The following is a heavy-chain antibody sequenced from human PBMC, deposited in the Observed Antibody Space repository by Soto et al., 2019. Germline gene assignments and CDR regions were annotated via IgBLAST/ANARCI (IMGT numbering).Heavy chain of an antibody. CDR1: GYTFINYN. CDR2: ISTSNGDT. J-gene: IGHJ4*02. D-gene: IGHD1-26*01. Sequence: GASVKVSCKASGYTFINYNIFWVLQAPGQGLEWMGWISTSNGDTNYAQNFQGRVTMTTDTSTSTAYVELRSLRYDDTAVYYCARDITGATGDYWGQGTLITVSS. CDR3: ARDITGATGDY. V-gene: IGHV1-18*01.